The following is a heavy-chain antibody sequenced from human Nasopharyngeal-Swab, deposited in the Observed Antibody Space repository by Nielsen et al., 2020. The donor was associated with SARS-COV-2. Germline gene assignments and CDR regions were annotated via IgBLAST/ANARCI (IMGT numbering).Heavy chain of an antibody. CDR3: ARGTISMDV. CDR2: IWYDGSNK. Sequence: GGSLRLSCAASGFTFSSYGMHWVRQAPGKGLEWVAVIWYDGSNKYYADSVKGRFTISKDNSKNTLYLQMNSLRAEDTAVYYCARGTISMDVWGQGTTVTVSS. V-gene: IGHV3-33*01. CDR1: GFTFSSYG. D-gene: IGHD4/OR15-4a*01. J-gene: IGHJ6*02.